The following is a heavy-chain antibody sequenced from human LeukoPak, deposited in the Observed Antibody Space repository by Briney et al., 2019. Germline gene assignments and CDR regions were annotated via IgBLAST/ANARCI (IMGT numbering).Heavy chain of an antibody. CDR3: ARGPTPNTYYDFWSGPLGALDI. D-gene: IGHD3-3*01. J-gene: IGHJ3*02. CDR1: GGSISSGGYY. V-gene: IGHV4-31*03. Sequence: SETLSLTCTVSGGSISSGGYYWSWIREHPGKGLEWIGYIYYSGSTYYNPSLKSRATISVDTSKNQFPLKLSSVTAADTAVYYCARGPTPNTYYDFWSGPLGALDIWGQGTMVTVSS. CDR2: IYYSGST.